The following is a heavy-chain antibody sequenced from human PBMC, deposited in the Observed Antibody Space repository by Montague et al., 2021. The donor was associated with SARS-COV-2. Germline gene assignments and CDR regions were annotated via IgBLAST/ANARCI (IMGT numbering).Heavy chain of an antibody. CDR1: GFTFSSYG. J-gene: IGHJ3*02. D-gene: IGHD6-13*01. V-gene: IGHV3-33*06. CDR2: IWYDGSNK. Sequence: SLRLSCAASGFTFSSYGMHWVRQAPGKGLEWVAVIWYDGSNKYYADFVKGRFTHSRDNSKNTLYLQMNSLRAEDTAVYYCAKDVPLAAAGWDDALDIWGQGTMVTVSS. CDR3: AKDVPLAAAGWDDALDI.